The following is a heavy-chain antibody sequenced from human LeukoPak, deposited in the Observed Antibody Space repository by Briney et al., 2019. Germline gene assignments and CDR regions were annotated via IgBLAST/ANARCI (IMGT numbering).Heavy chain of an antibody. CDR3: ARDHITMIRGVSYYYYGMDV. J-gene: IGHJ6*02. D-gene: IGHD3-10*01. CDR2: IYSGGNT. V-gene: IGHV3-53*01. CDR1: GFPVSTNY. Sequence: GGSLRLSCAASGFPVSTNYMSWVRQAPGKGPEWVSIIYSGGNTFYADSVKGRFTISRDSSKNTLFLQMINLRAEDTAVYYCARDHITMIRGVSYYYYGMDVWGQGTTVTVSS.